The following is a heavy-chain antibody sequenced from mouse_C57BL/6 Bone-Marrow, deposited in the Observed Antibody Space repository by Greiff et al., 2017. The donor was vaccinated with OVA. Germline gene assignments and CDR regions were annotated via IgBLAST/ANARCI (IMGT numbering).Heavy chain of an antibody. CDR3: ARFYYGSSLEYFDY. V-gene: IGHV1-7*01. D-gene: IGHD1-1*01. J-gene: IGHJ2*01. CDR1: GYTFTSYW. CDR2: INPSSGYT. Sequence: VKLMESGAELAKPGASVKLSCKASGYTFTSYWMHWVKQRPGQGLEWIGYINPSSGYTKYNQKFKDKATFTADKSSSTAYMQLSSLTYEDSAVYYCARFYYGSSLEYFDYWGQGTTLTVSS.